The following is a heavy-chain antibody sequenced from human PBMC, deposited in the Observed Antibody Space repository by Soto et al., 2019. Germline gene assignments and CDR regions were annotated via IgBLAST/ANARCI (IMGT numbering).Heavy chain of an antibody. CDR3: ATLITHCSSTSCYYYYGMDV. D-gene: IGHD2-2*01. CDR2: ISSSSSTI. Sequence: GGSLRLSCAASGFTFSSYSMNWVRQAPGKGLEWVSYISSSSSTIYYADSVKGRFTISRDNAKNSLYLQMNSLRDEDTAVYYCATLITHCSSTSCYYYYGMDVWGQGTTVTVSS. CDR1: GFTFSSYS. J-gene: IGHJ6*02. V-gene: IGHV3-48*02.